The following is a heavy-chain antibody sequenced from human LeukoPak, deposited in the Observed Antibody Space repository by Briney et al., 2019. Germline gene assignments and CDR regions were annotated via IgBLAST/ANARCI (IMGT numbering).Heavy chain of an antibody. J-gene: IGHJ4*02. CDR3: ARGLGYSSGWQKFDY. D-gene: IGHD6-19*01. V-gene: IGHV4-34*01. Sequence: PSETLSLTCTVSGGSISTYYWNWIRQPPGKGLEWIGEINHSGSTNYNPSLKSRVTISVDTSKNQFSLKLSSVTAADTAVYYCARGLGYSSGWQKFDYWGQGTLVTVSS. CDR1: GGSISTYY. CDR2: INHSGST.